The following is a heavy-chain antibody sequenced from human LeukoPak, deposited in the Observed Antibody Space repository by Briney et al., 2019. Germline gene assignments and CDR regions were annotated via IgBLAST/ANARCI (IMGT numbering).Heavy chain of an antibody. D-gene: IGHD2-2*01. CDR3: AGVTRDCSSTSCYHFDY. J-gene: IGHJ4*02. Sequence: SETLSLTRTVSGGSISSYYWGWIRQPAGRGRKGLGGIYTSGSTNYNPSLKSRVTMSVDTSKNQFSLKLRSVTAADTAVYYCAGVTRDCSSTSCYHFDYWGQGTLVTVSS. CDR1: GGSISSYY. V-gene: IGHV4-4*07. CDR2: IYTSGST.